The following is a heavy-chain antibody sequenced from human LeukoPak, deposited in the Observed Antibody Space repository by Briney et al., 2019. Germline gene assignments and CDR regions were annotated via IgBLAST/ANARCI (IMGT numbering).Heavy chain of an antibody. J-gene: IGHJ5*02. V-gene: IGHV3-7*01. D-gene: IGHD3-3*01. Sequence: PGGSLRLSCVDSGFTFSDSSMHWVRQAPGKGLEWLATIKRDEGDKFYLDSVRGRFTISRDNANNAVDLRMNSLRVEDTALYYCDRGGSFGTLDLWGQGARVTVSA. CDR2: IKRDEGDK. CDR1: GFTFSDSS. CDR3: DRGGSFGTLDL.